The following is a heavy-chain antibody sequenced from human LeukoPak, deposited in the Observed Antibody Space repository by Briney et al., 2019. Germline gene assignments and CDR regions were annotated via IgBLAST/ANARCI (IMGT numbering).Heavy chain of an antibody. J-gene: IGHJ4*02. Sequence: EGSLRLSCAASGFTVSSNYMSWVRQAPGKGLEWVSVIYSGGSTYYADSVKGRFTISRDNPKNTLYLQMNSLRAEDTAVYYCARDYYGDYQQGVYWGQGTLVTVSS. V-gene: IGHV3-66*01. CDR2: IYSGGST. CDR3: ARDYYGDYQQGVY. CDR1: GFTVSSNY. D-gene: IGHD4-17*01.